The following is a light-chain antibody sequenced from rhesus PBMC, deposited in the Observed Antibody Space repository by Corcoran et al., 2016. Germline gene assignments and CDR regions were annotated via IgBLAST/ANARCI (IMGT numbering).Light chain of an antibody. Sequence: DIQMTQSPSSLSASVGDRVTITCRASQGINHYLSWYQQKPGKAPKPLISYVSTLEAGVPSRFSGSGSGTDYILTISRLQPEDIATYYCQQYNDSPPTFGGGTKVEIK. CDR1: QGINHY. J-gene: IGKJ4*01. CDR2: YVS. CDR3: QQYNDSPPT. V-gene: IGKV1-66*01.